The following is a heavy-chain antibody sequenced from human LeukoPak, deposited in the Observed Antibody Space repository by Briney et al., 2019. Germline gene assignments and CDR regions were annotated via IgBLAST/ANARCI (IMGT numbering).Heavy chain of an antibody. CDR3: ARGWDDFWSGYSWFDP. D-gene: IGHD3-3*01. Sequence: ASVKVSCKAFGYTFTSNYMHWVRQAPGQGPEWMGVISPSGGSTTYAQKFQGRVTLTRDMSTSTDYLELSSLRSEDTAVYYCARGWDDFWSGYSWFDPWGQGTLVTVSS. CDR1: GYTFTSNY. V-gene: IGHV1-46*01. CDR2: ISPSGGST. J-gene: IGHJ5*02.